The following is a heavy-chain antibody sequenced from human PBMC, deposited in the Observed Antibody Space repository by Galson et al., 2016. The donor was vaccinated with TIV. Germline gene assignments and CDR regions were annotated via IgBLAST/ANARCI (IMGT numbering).Heavy chain of an antibody. CDR1: GYTFTNYG. CDR3: GTIHGMDV. V-gene: IGHV1-18*01. Sequence: SVKVSCKASGYTFTNYGMSWVRQAPGQGPEWMGWIRTSNGDTNRAQKFQESVTLTRDTSTTTAYMELMRLRFDDTAVYYCGTIHGMDVWGQGTTVTVSS. J-gene: IGHJ6*02. CDR2: IRTSNGDT.